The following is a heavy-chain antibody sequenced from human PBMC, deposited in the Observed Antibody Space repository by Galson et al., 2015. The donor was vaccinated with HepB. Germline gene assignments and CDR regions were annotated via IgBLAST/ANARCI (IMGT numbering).Heavy chain of an antibody. J-gene: IGHJ4*02. CDR1: GGSISSYY. V-gene: IGHV4-59*01. D-gene: IGHD2-21*02. CDR3: ARESTWGGDGFDY. CDR2: IYYSGST. Sequence: ETLSLTCTVSGGSISSYYWSWIRQPPGKGLEWIGYIYYSGSTNYNPSLKSRVTISVDTSKNQFSLKLSSVTAADTAVYYCARESTWGGDGFDYWGQGTLVTVSS.